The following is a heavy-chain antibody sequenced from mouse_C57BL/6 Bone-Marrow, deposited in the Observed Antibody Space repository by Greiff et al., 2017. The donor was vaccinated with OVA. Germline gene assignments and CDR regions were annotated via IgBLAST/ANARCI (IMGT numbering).Heavy chain of an antibody. CDR1: GFPITSGYY. CDR3: AGGYYDGYPWFAY. CDR2: ITHSGET. V-gene: IGHV12-3*01. D-gene: IGHD2-3*01. J-gene: IGHJ3*01. Sequence: VQLQESGPGLVKPSQSLFLTCSITGFPITSGYYWIWIRQSPGKPLEWMGYITHSGETFYNPSLQSPISITRETSKNQFFLQLNSGTTEDTAMYYCAGGYYDGYPWFAYWGQGTLVTVSA.